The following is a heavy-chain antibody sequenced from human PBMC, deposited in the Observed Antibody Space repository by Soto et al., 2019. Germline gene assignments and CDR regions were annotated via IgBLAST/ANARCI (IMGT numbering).Heavy chain of an antibody. V-gene: IGHV3-48*02. D-gene: IGHD3-16*01. Sequence: EVQLVESGGGLVQPGGSLRLSCAASGFTLSNYAVNWVRQAPGKGLEWVSYISSDSRYIYYGYSVKGRFTISRDNASNSVYLQINSLRDEETAVYYCARIKLVEFFFINVDVYAMDVWGQGTPVTVSS. CDR2: ISSDSRYI. CDR3: ARIKLVEFFFINVDVYAMDV. J-gene: IGHJ6*02. CDR1: GFTLSNYA.